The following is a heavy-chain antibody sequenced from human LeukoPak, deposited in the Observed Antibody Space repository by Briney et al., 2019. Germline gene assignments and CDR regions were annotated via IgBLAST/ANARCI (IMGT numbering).Heavy chain of an antibody. Sequence: ASVKVSCKASGYTFTSHYMHWVRQTPGHGLEWMGIINPGVGSTSYAQKFQGRVIVTRDMSTSTVYMDLSSLRSDDTAVYYCARDFCGDCDSGGWYHFDNWGQGTLVTVSS. D-gene: IGHD2-21*02. J-gene: IGHJ4*02. V-gene: IGHV1-46*01. CDR2: INPGVGST. CDR3: ARDFCGDCDSGGWYHFDN. CDR1: GYTFTSHY.